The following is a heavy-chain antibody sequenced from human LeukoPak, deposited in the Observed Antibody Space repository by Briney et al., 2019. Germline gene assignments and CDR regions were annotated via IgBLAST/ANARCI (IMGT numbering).Heavy chain of an antibody. CDR3: ARVVGATTFAFDI. Sequence: ASVKVSSKASCYTFTSYGISWVRQAPGQGLEWIGWISAYNGNTNYARKLQGRVTMTTDTSTSTAYMELRSLRSDDTAVYYCARVVGATTFAFDIWGQGTMVTVSS. CDR1: CYTFTSYG. CDR2: ISAYNGNT. V-gene: IGHV1-18*01. D-gene: IGHD1-26*01. J-gene: IGHJ3*02.